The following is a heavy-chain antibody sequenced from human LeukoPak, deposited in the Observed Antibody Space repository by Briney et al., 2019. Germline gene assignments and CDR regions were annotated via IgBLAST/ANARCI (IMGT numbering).Heavy chain of an antibody. V-gene: IGHV3-7*01. CDR2: IKQDGSEK. CDR1: GFNFSNYW. Sequence: SGGSLRLSCAASGFNFSNYWMSWVGQPPGTGLEWVATIKQDGSEKYYVDSVKGRFTISRDNAKNSLYLQMNSLRAEDTAVYYCARDSVFGIIIKSFDYWGQGTLVTVSS. D-gene: IGHD3-3*01. CDR3: ARDSVFGIIIKSFDY. J-gene: IGHJ4*02.